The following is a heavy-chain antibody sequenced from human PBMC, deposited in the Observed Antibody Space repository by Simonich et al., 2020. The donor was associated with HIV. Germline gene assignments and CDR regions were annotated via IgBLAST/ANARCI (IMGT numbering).Heavy chain of an antibody. V-gene: IGHV4-39*01. D-gene: IGHD5-18*01. CDR2: INHSGST. CDR3: ARHRVGGHSYGYFDY. CDR1: GFSISINSYF. J-gene: IGHJ4*02. Sequence: QLQLQESGPGLVKPSETLSLTCTVSGFSISINSYFWGWIRQPPGKGLEWIGEINHSGSTNYNPSLKSRVTISVDTSKNQFSLRLSSVTAADTAVYYCARHRVGGHSYGYFDYWGQGTLVTVSS.